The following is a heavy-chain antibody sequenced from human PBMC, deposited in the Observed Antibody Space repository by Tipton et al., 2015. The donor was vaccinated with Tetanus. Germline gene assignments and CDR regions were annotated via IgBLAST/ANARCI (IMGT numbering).Heavy chain of an antibody. D-gene: IGHD5-18*01. J-gene: IGHJ4*02. V-gene: IGHV5-51*03. CDR2: IYPDDSDT. Sequence: QSGAEVKKPGESLKISCQGSGYTFTTYWIGWVRQVPGKGLEWMGIIYPDDSDTRYSPSFQGQVTISADKSTTTAYLQWSGLKASDTAMYYCARRAEYSYGLFDYWGQGTLVTVSS. CDR3: ARRAEYSYGLFDY. CDR1: GYTFTTYW.